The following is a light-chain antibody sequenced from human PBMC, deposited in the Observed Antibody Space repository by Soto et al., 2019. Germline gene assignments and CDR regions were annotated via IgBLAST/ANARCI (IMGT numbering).Light chain of an antibody. CDR1: RSDVGDYKY. CDR3: TSYSSSSTLVI. Sequence: QSVLAQPASVPGSPGQSITISCTGTRSDVGDYKYVSWYQQHPGQAPKLIIYEVSIRPSGISDRFSGSKSGNTASLTISGLQTEDEADYYCTSYSSSSTLVIFGGGTKLTVL. J-gene: IGLJ2*01. CDR2: EVS. V-gene: IGLV2-14*01.